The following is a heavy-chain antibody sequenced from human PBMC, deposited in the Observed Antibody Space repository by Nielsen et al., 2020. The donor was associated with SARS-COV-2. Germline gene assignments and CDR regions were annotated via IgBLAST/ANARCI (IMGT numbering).Heavy chain of an antibody. Sequence: GESLKISCAASGFTFSSYAMHWVRQAPGKGLEWVAVISYDGSNKYYADSVKGRFTISRDNSKNTLYLQMNSLRAEDTAVYYCARDGDRGYDSSGYYNSFDYWGQGTLVTVSS. V-gene: IGHV3-30-3*01. CDR3: ARDGDRGYDSSGYYNSFDY. J-gene: IGHJ4*02. D-gene: IGHD3-22*01. CDR1: GFTFSSYA. CDR2: ISYDGSNK.